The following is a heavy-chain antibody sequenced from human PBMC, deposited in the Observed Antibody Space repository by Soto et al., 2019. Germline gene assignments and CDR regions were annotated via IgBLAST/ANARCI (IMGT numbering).Heavy chain of an antibody. Sequence: GGSLRLSCAASGVTFSSYAMSWVRQAPGKGLDWVSGITGSGGTTYYADSVKGRFTISRDNSRNTLYLQMNGLRADDTAVYYGTTTGSFWYFQHWGQGTLVTVSS. V-gene: IGHV3-23*01. CDR2: ITGSGGTT. D-gene: IGHD1-1*01. CDR3: TTTGSFWYFQH. CDR1: GVTFSSYA. J-gene: IGHJ1*01.